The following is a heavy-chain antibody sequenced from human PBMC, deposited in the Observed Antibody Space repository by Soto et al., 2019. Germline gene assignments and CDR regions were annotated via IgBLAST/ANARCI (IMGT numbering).Heavy chain of an antibody. CDR3: ARDRPNYVILTGYYYDAFDI. Sequence: GASVKVSCKASGYTFTSYGISWVRQAPGQGLEWMGWISAYNGNTNYAQKLQGRVTMTTDTSTSTAYMELRSLRSDDTAVYYCARDRPNYVILTGYYYDAFDIWGPGTMVNV. CDR1: GYTFTSYG. D-gene: IGHD3-9*01. J-gene: IGHJ3*02. CDR2: ISAYNGNT. V-gene: IGHV1-18*01.